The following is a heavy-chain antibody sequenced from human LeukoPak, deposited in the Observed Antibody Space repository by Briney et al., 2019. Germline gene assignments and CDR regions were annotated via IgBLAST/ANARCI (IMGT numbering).Heavy chain of an antibody. CDR2: MYYTGNT. J-gene: IGHJ4*02. Sequence: PSGTLSLTCTVSGVSITSGNSYWDWIRQPPGQGLEWIGSMYYTGNTYYNPSLKSRVTLSLDTSKPHFSLRLSSLTAADTAVYYCATQRLATVAPFDNWGQGTLVTVSS. CDR1: GVSITSGNSY. CDR3: ATQRLATVAPFDN. V-gene: IGHV4-39*01. D-gene: IGHD4-23*01.